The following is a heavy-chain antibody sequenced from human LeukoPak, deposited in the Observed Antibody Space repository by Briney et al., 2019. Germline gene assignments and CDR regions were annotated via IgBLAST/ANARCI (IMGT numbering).Heavy chain of an antibody. CDR2: INPNSGGT. D-gene: IGHD2-8*01. CDR1: GYTFTSYY. V-gene: IGHV1-2*02. Sequence: GASVKVSCKASGYTFTSYYMHWVRQAPGQGLEWMGWINPNSGGTDFAQKFQGRVTMTRDTSISTAYMELTRLRSDDTAVYYCARTNGLDYWGQGTLVTVSS. J-gene: IGHJ4*02. CDR3: ARTNGLDY.